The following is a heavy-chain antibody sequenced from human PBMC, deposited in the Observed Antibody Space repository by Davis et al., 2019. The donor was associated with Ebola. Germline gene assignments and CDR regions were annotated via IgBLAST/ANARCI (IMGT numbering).Heavy chain of an antibody. Sequence: SETLSLTCAVYGGSFSGYYWSWIRQPPGKGLEWIGEINHSGSTNYNPSLKSRVTISVDTSKNQFSLKLSSVTAADTAVYYCARGNYVWGSYRYVAYYYYGMDVWGQGTTVTVS. CDR3: ARGNYVWGSYRYVAYYYYGMDV. V-gene: IGHV4-34*01. D-gene: IGHD3-16*02. CDR1: GGSFSGYY. J-gene: IGHJ6*02. CDR2: INHSGST.